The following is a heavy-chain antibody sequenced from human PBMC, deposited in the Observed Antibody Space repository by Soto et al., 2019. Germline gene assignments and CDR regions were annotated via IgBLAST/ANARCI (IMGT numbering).Heavy chain of an antibody. Sequence: PGESLKISCAASGFTFRSYSMNWVRQAPGKGLEWVSSISSSSSYIYYADSVKGRFTISRDNAKNSLYLQMNSLRAEDTAVYYCAGGTTGAANYYYYYGMDVWGQGTTDTVSS. CDR3: AGGTTGAANYYYYYGMDV. J-gene: IGHJ6*02. CDR1: GFTFRSYS. V-gene: IGHV3-21*01. D-gene: IGHD1-1*01. CDR2: ISSSSSYI.